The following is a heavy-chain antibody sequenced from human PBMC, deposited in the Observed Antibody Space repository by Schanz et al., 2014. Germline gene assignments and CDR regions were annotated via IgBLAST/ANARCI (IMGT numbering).Heavy chain of an antibody. J-gene: IGHJ5*02. D-gene: IGHD3-10*01. V-gene: IGHV3-33*08. CDR1: GFMFSSYG. CDR3: ARPALWFGDNCFDP. CDR2: ISYDGSFK. Sequence: QVQLVESGGGVVQPGRSLRLSCAASGFMFSSYGMHWVRQAPGKGLEWVAVISYDGSFKNYADSVKGRFTISRDNAKNTLYLQMNSLRAEDTAVYYCARPALWFGDNCFDPWGQGTLVTVSS.